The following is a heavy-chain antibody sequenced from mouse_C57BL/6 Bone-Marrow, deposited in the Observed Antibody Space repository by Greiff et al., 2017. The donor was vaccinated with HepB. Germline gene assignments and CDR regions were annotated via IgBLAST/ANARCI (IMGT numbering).Heavy chain of an antibody. V-gene: IGHV1-64*01. CDR2: IHPNSGST. CDR1: GYTFTSYW. D-gene: IGHD2-3*01. Sequence: QVQLQQPGAELVKPGASVKLSCKASGYTFTSYWMHWVKQRPGQGLEWIGMIHPNSGSTNYNEKFKSKATLTVDKSSSTAYMQLSSLTSEDSAVYYGARVGWLGDWFAYWGQGTLVTVSA. CDR3: ARVGWLGDWFAY. J-gene: IGHJ3*01.